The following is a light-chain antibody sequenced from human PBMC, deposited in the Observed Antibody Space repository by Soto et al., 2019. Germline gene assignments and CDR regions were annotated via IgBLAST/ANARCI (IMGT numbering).Light chain of an antibody. CDR3: QQSYSNPRT. CDR2: AAT. V-gene: IGKV1-39*01. Sequence: ASVGDRFTITFLASQSISSYLNWYQHKPGKAPNLLIYAATTLQSGVPSRFSGSGSGADFTLTISSLQPEDFATYYCQQSYSNPRTFGQGTKVDIK. J-gene: IGKJ1*01. CDR1: QSISSY.